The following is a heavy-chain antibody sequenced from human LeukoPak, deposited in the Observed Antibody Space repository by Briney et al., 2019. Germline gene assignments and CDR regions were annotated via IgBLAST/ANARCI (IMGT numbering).Heavy chain of an antibody. CDR3: ARGFTRIYYFDF. Sequence: ASVKVSCKASGYTFTSYYIHWVRQAPGQGLEWVGVVIPGGGGTSYAQQFQGRVTMTRDMSTSTVYMELSSLRSDDTAVYYCARGFTRIYYFDFWGQGALVTVSS. J-gene: IGHJ4*02. CDR1: GYTFTSYY. V-gene: IGHV1-46*01. D-gene: IGHD1-1*01. CDR2: VIPGGGGT.